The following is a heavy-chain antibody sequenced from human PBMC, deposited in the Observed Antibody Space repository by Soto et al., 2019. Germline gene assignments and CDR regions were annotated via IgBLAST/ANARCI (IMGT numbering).Heavy chain of an antibody. D-gene: IGHD1-1*01. Sequence: QVQLVESGGGVVQPGRSLRLSCAASGFTFSSYGMHWVRQAPGKGLEWVAVIWYDGSNKYYADSVKGRFTISRDNSKNTLYLQMTSLRAEDTAVYYCAREEGTGYFDYWGQGTLVTVSS. CDR1: GFTFSSYG. J-gene: IGHJ4*02. V-gene: IGHV3-33*01. CDR3: AREEGTGYFDY. CDR2: IWYDGSNK.